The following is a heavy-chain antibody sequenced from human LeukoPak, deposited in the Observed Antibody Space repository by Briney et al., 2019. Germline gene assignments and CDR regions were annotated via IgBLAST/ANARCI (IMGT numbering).Heavy chain of an antibody. J-gene: IGHJ4*02. CDR2: LRPRYGNT. CDR3: ARVGAGEGGIDY. V-gene: IGHV1-8*03. D-gene: IGHD3-10*01. Sequence: ASVKVSCKASGYTFIIYEIQWVRQAPGQGLEWVGWLRPRYGNTAYAQNFQGRVTITRDTSIDTVYMELSGLRSEDTAVYYCARVGAGEGGIDYWAQGTLITVSS. CDR1: GYTFIIYE.